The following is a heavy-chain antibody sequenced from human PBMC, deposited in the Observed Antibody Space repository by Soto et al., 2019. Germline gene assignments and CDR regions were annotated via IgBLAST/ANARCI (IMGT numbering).Heavy chain of an antibody. CDR3: ARSDGYHFNWLDS. CDR1: GYTFASYD. V-gene: IGHV1-8*01. D-gene: IGHD2-21*01. J-gene: IGHJ5*01. Sequence: QVPLVQSGAEVKTPGASVKVSCKASGYTFASYDINWVRQAPGQGLEWMGWMNPNSNNTGYAQKLQGRLTMTRDIALSIAHMELSGLRNEDTAVYYCARSDGYHFNWLDSWGQGTLVTVSA. CDR2: MNPNSNNT.